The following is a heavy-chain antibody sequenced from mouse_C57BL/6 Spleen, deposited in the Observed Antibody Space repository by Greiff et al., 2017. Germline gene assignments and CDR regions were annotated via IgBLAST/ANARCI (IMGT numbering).Heavy chain of an antibody. CDR1: GYTFTDYN. CDR2: INPNNGGT. Sequence: EVKLQQSGPELVKPGASVKISCKASGYTFTDYNMDWVKQSHGKSLEWIGDINPNNGGTIYNQKFKGKATLTVDKSSSTAYMELRSLTSEDTAVYYCARRVYYDYDRFDYWGQGTTLTVSS. D-gene: IGHD2-4*01. CDR3: ARRVYYDYDRFDY. V-gene: IGHV1-18*01. J-gene: IGHJ2*01.